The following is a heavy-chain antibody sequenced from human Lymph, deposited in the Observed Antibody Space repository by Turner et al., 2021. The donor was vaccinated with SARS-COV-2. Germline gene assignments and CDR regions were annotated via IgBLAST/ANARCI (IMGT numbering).Heavy chain of an antibody. Sequence: EVQLVDSGGGLVQPGGSLRLSCAASGFTFSTYWMSWVRQATGKGLEWVANIKQDGSEKYYVDSVKGRFTISRDNAKNSLYLQMNSLRAEDTAVYYCARLSMGDWHFDLWGRGTLVTVSS. J-gene: IGHJ2*01. D-gene: IGHD1-26*01. V-gene: IGHV3-7*01. CDR3: ARLSMGDWHFDL. CDR1: GFTFSTYW. CDR2: IKQDGSEK.